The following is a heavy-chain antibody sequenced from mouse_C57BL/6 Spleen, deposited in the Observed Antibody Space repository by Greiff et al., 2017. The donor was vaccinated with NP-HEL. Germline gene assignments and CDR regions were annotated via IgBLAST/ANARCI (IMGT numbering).Heavy chain of an antibody. CDR1: GYSFTGYY. J-gene: IGHJ1*03. CDR3: ANTCYYGSEGYFDV. CDR2: INPSTGGT. V-gene: IGHV1-42*01. Sequence: EVMLVESGPELVKPGASVKISCKASGYSFTGYYMNWVKQSPEKSLEWIGEINPSTGGTTYNQKFKAKATLTVDKSSSTAYMQLKSLTSEDSAVYYCANTCYYGSEGYFDVWGTGTTVTVSS. D-gene: IGHD1-1*01.